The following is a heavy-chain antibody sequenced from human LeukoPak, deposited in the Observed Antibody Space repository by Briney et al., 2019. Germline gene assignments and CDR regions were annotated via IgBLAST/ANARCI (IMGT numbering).Heavy chain of an antibody. D-gene: IGHD4/OR15-4a*01. Sequence: SETLSLTSAVSGYSISSDNWWGWIRQPPGKGLHWIGYIHYSGITYYSPSLKSRVTLSVDTSKNQFSLRLSSVTAVDTAVYYCARKPNAVYWFDPWGQGTLVTVSS. CDR3: ARKPNAVYWFDP. CDR1: GYSISSDNW. J-gene: IGHJ5*02. V-gene: IGHV4-28*01. CDR2: IHYSGIT.